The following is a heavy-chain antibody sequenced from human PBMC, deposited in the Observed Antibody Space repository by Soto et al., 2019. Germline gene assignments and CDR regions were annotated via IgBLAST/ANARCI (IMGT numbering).Heavy chain of an antibody. V-gene: IGHV4-31*03. Sequence: SETLSLTCTVSGGSISSGGYYWSWIRQRPGKGLEWIGYIYYSGSTYYNPSLKSRVTISVDTSKNQFSLKLSSVTAADTAVYYCARESKYSSGWYHWFDPWGQGTLVTVSS. CDR1: GGSISSGGYY. D-gene: IGHD6-19*01. J-gene: IGHJ5*02. CDR3: ARESKYSSGWYHWFDP. CDR2: IYYSGST.